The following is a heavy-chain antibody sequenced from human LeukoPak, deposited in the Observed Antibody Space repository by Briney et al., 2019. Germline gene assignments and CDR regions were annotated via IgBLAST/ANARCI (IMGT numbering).Heavy chain of an antibody. CDR3: ARAAPYYYDSSGYWPDAFDI. V-gene: IGHV4-31*02. Sequence: LRLSCAASGFTFSSYAMSWIRQHPGKGLEWIGYIYYSGSTYYNPSLKSRVTISVDTSKNQFSLKLSSVTAADTAVYYCARAAPYYYDSSGYWPDAFDIWGQGTMVTVSS. CDR1: GFTFSSYA. D-gene: IGHD3-22*01. J-gene: IGHJ3*02. CDR2: IYYSGST.